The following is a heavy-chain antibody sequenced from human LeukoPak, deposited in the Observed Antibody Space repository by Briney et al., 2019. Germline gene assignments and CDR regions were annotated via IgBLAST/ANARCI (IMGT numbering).Heavy chain of an antibody. V-gene: IGHV3-21*01. CDR3: ARDPETYYFDY. CDR1: GFTFSSYS. D-gene: IGHD1-14*01. J-gene: IGHJ4*02. Sequence: GGSLRPSCAASGFTFSSYSMNWVRQAPGKGLEWVSSISSSSSYIYYADSVKGRFTISRDNAKNSLYLQMNSLRAEDTAVYYCARDPETYYFDYWGQGTLVTVSS. CDR2: ISSSSSYI.